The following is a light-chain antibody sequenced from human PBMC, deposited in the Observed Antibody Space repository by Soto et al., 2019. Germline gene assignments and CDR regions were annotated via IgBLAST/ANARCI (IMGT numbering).Light chain of an antibody. Sequence: DIQMTQSPSTLSASLGDRVTITCRASQSISSWLAWYQQKPGKAPKLLIRKASTLESGVPSRFSRSASGTEFTLTISSLQPDDFATYYCQQYNSYRTFGQGTKVEI. J-gene: IGKJ1*01. CDR1: QSISSW. CDR2: KAS. CDR3: QQYNSYRT. V-gene: IGKV1-5*03.